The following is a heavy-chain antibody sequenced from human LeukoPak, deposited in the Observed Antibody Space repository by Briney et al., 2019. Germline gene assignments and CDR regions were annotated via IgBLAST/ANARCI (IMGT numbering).Heavy chain of an antibody. CDR1: GYTFTSYG. V-gene: IGHV1-18*01. J-gene: IGHJ4*02. CDR3: ARDRRYGDYGYYFDY. D-gene: IGHD4-17*01. CDR2: ISAYNGNT. Sequence: EASVKVSCKASGYTFTSYGISWVRQAPGQGLEWMGWISAYNGNTNYAQKLQGRVTMTTDTSTSTAYMELRSLRSDDTAVYYCARDRRYGDYGYYFDYWGQGTLVTVSS.